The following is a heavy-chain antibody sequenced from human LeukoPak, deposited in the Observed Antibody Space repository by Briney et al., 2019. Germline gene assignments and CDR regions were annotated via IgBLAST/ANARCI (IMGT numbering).Heavy chain of an antibody. Sequence: GSLRLSCAASGFTFSSYGMHWVRQAPGKGLEWVSVISYDGSYKYYADSVKGRFTISRDNSKNTLYLQMNSLRPEDTAVYYCARDLHCSGGSCYSGLHYWGQGTLVTVSS. CDR2: ISYDGSYK. J-gene: IGHJ4*02. CDR1: GFTFSSYG. CDR3: ARDLHCSGGSCYSGLHY. D-gene: IGHD2-15*01. V-gene: IGHV3-30*19.